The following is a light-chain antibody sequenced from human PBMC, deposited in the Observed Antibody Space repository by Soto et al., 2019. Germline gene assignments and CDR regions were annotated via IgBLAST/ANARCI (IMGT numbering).Light chain of an antibody. J-gene: IGKJ1*01. CDR2: KAS. CDR3: QHYNSYSEA. Sequence: DIQMTQSPSTLSGSVVDRVTITCRARQTISRWLAWYQQKPGKAPKLLIYKASTLKSGVPSRFSGSGSGTEFTLTISSLQPDDFATYYCQHYNSYSEAFGQGTNVELK. V-gene: IGKV1-5*03. CDR1: QTISRW.